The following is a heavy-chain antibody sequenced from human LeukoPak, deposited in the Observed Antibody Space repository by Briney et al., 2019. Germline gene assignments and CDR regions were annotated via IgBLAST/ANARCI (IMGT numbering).Heavy chain of an antibody. J-gene: IGHJ3*02. CDR2: IYYSGST. CDR3: ASSRLAKAFDI. Sequence: PSETLSLTCTVSGGSINSTSNYWGWIRQPPGKGLEWIGSIYYSGSTSYNPSLKSRVTISVDTSKNQFSLRLSSVTAADTAVYYCASSRLAKAFDIWGQGTMVSVSS. CDR1: GGSINSTSNY. V-gene: IGHV4-39*07. D-gene: IGHD6-19*01.